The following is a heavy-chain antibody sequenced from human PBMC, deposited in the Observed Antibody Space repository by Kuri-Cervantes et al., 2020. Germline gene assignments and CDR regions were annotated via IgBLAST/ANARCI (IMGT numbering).Heavy chain of an antibody. J-gene: IGHJ3*02. V-gene: IGHV3-48*01. CDR1: GFTFSSYW. CDR2: ISGSSSTI. CDR3: ARAYGFDAFDI. D-gene: IGHD4-17*01. Sequence: GESLKISCAASGFTFSSYWMSWVRQAPGKGLEWVSYISGSSSTIYYADSVKGRFTISRDNSKNTLYLQMNSLRAEDTAVYYCARAYGFDAFDIWGQGTMVTVSS.